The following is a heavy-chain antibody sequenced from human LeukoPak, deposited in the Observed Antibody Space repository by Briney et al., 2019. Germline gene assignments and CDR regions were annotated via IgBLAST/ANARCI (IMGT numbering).Heavy chain of an antibody. CDR3: AKEEDYGDYPGWAFYI. CDR2: ITNDGSNK. V-gene: IGHV3-30*18. D-gene: IGHD4-17*01. J-gene: IGHJ3*02. CDR1: GFTFSSYG. Sequence: GGSLRLSCAASGFTFSSYGMHWVRQAPGKGLVWVSVITNDGSNKYYADSVKGRFTISRDNSKNTLYLQMNRLRAEDTAVYYCAKEEDYGDYPGWAFYIWGQGTMVTVSS.